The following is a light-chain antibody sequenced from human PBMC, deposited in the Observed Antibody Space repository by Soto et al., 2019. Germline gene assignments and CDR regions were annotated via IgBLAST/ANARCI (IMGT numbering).Light chain of an antibody. J-gene: IGKJ3*01. CDR3: QKYDTVPFT. V-gene: IGKV1-27*01. CDR2: PAS. CDR1: QAFGNY. Sequence: EIRRTQSQPSRSASIGDRVTITCRASQAFGNYLAWYQQKPGKVPNLLIYPASTLQSGVPSRFSGSGSGTDFILTISSLQPEDVATYYCQKYDTVPFTFGPGTKVDIK.